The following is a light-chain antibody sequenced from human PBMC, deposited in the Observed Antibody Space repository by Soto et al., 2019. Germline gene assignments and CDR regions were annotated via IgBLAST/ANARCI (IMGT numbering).Light chain of an antibody. J-gene: IGLJ2*01. CDR2: EVS. V-gene: IGLV2-8*01. CDR1: SSDVGGYNY. CDR3: SSYAGRNNYVV. Sequence: QSALTQPPSASGAPGQSVTISCTGTSSDVGGYNYVSWYQQQPGKAPKLMIYEVSKRPSGVPDRFSGSKSGTTASLTVSGHQAEDEADYYCSSYAGRNNYVVFGGGTKLTVL.